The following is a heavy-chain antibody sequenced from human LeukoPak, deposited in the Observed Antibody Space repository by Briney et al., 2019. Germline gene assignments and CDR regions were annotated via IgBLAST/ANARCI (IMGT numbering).Heavy chain of an antibody. CDR3: SRDPVRCSGGSFYSRGLNRFDP. J-gene: IGHJ5*02. CDR1: GYTFAGYY. D-gene: IGHD2-15*01. Sequence: GASVKVSCKASGYTFAGYYMHWVRQAPGQGLEWMGWINPNGGGTNYAQKFQGRVTMTRDTSISTAYIELSRLRSDDTAVYYCSRDPVRCSGGSFYSRGLNRFDPWGQGTLVTVSS. V-gene: IGHV1-2*02. CDR2: INPNGGGT.